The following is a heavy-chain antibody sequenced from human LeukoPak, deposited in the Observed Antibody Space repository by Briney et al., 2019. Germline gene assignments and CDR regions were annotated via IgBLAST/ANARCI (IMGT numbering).Heavy chain of an antibody. CDR2: IYSGGST. V-gene: IGHV3-66*01. J-gene: IGHJ4*02. D-gene: IGHD4-11*01. CDR3: AGAQTTVTTLDY. CDR1: GFTFSSYA. Sequence: GGSLRLSCAASGFTFSSYAMSWVRQAPGKGLEWVSVIYSGGSTYYADSVKGRFTISRDNSKNTLYLQMNSLRAEDTAVYYCAGAQTTVTTLDYWGQGTLVTVSS.